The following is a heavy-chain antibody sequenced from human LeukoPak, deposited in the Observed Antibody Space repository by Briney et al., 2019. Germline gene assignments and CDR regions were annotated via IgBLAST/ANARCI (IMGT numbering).Heavy chain of an antibody. D-gene: IGHD5-12*01. CDR1: GYTFTRNY. J-gene: IGHJ5*02. V-gene: IGHV1-46*01. Sequence: ASVKVSCKASGYTFTRNYMHWVRQAPEQGLEWMGIINPSGGSTSYAQKFQGRVTMTRDTSTSTVYMELSRLRSDDTVVYYCARVLVGGWLRLLDPWGQGTLVTVSS. CDR2: INPSGGST. CDR3: ARVLVGGWLRLLDP.